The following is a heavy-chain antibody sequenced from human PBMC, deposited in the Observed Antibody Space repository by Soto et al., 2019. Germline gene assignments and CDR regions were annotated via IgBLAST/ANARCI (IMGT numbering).Heavy chain of an antibody. D-gene: IGHD3-22*01. CDR1: GFTFSSYA. CDR2: ISYDGSNK. CDR3: ARQLYDSSGYYFGY. J-gene: IGHJ4*02. V-gene: IGHV3-30-3*01. Sequence: AGGSLRLSCAASGFTFSSYAMHWVRQAPGKGLEWVAVISYDGSNKYYADSVKGRFTISRDNSKNTLYLQMNSLRAEDTAVYYCARQLYDSSGYYFGYWGQGTLVTVSS.